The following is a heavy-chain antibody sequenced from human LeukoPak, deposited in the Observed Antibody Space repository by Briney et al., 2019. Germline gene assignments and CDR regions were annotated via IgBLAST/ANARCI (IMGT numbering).Heavy chain of an antibody. V-gene: IGHV4-31*11. Sequence: KSSETLSLTCAVSGGSISTYYWSWIRQHPGKGLEWIGYIYYSGSTYYNPSLKSRVTISVDTSKNQFSLKLSSVTAADTAVYYCARAHRGRSSSSADFDYWGQGTLVTVSS. J-gene: IGHJ4*02. D-gene: IGHD6-13*01. CDR2: IYYSGST. CDR3: ARAHRGRSSSSADFDY. CDR1: GGSISTYY.